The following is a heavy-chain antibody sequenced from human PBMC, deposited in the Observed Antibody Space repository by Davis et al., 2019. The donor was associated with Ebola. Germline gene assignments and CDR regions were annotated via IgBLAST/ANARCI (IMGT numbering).Heavy chain of an antibody. CDR1: GGSIISSSSY. CDR3: ARSITMIVVEHYFDY. V-gene: IGHV4-39*07. J-gene: IGHJ4*02. Sequence: SETLSLTCTVSGGSIISSSSYWGWIRQPPRKGLEWIGSIYYSGITYYNPSLKSRVTISVDTSKNQFSLKLSSVTAADTAVYYCARSITMIVVEHYFDYWGQGTLVTVSS. D-gene: IGHD3-22*01. CDR2: IYYSGIT.